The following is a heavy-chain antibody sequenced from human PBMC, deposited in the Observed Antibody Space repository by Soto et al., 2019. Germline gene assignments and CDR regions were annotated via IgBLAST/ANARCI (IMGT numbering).Heavy chain of an antibody. Sequence: GGSLRLSCTASGFTFSTYAMDWVRQAPGMGLEWVSAISGSGGGTYYADSVKGRFTISRDNSKNTLYLQMNSLRAEDTAVYYCAKVTAPIDYWGQGTLVTVSS. CDR2: ISGSGGGT. D-gene: IGHD5-18*01. V-gene: IGHV3-23*01. CDR1: GFTFSTYA. J-gene: IGHJ4*02. CDR3: AKVTAPIDY.